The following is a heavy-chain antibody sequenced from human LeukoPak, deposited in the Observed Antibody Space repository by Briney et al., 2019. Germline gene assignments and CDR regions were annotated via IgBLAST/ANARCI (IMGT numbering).Heavy chain of an antibody. V-gene: IGHV1-46*01. J-gene: IGHJ4*02. CDR3: ARDQEGFDY. Sequence: ASVKVSCKASGYTFSSYYIHWVRQAPGQGLEWMGTINPGRDSTSYAQKFQGRVIMTRDTSTSTVDMDLSSLRSDDTAVYYCARDQEGFDYWGQGTLVTVSS. CDR1: GYTFSSYY. CDR2: INPGRDST.